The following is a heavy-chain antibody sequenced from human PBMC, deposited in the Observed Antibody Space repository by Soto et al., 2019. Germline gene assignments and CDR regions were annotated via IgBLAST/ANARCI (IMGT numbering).Heavy chain of an antibody. V-gene: IGHV3-11*01. CDR3: ARGAEMSSLTKWFDP. CDR1: GFIFSDYY. Sequence: GGSLRLSCAASGFIFSDYYMSWIRQAPGKGLEWLAYISRDGNAIFYADSVIGRFTVSRDNAKNSLFLQMDDLRAEDTAMFFCARGAEMSSLTKWFDPWGQGTLVTVS. D-gene: IGHD1-1*01. J-gene: IGHJ5*02. CDR2: ISRDGNAI.